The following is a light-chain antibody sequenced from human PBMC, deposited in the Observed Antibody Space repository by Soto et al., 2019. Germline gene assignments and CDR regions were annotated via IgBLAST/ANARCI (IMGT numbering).Light chain of an antibody. CDR1: QGISSY. CDR2: AAS. Sequence: DIQMTQSPSSLSASVGDRVTITCRASQGISSYLNWFQQKPGKAPKLLIYAASSLQSGVPSRFSGSGSGTDFTLTISSLQPEDFATYYCQQSYSTFGGGTKVEIK. CDR3: QQSYST. J-gene: IGKJ4*01. V-gene: IGKV1-39*01.